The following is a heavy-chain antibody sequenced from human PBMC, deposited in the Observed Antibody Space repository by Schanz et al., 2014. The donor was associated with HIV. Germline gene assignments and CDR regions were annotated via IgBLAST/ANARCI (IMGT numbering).Heavy chain of an antibody. CDR3: IGDAFGSKDV. D-gene: IGHD3-3*01. CDR1: GFTFSDHY. Sequence: QVQVVESGGGLAKPGGSLRLSCAASGFTFSDHYMSWVRQAPGKGLEWISYISGSGVVATGETIYYADSVRGRFTISRDNARNTVHLQMSSLRTDDTAVYHCIGDAFGSKDVWGQGTTVTVSS. V-gene: IGHV3-11*04. J-gene: IGHJ6*02. CDR2: ISGSGVVATGETI.